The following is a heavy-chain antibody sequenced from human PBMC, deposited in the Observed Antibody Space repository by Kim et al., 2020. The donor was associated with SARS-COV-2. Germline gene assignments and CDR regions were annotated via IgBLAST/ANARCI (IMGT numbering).Heavy chain of an antibody. D-gene: IGHD2-15*01. CDR3: ARCPVAVTGGWFDP. Sequence: SETLSLTCAVSGGSISSSNWWSWVRQPPGKGLEWIGEIYHSGSTNYNPSLKSRVTISVDKSKNQFSLKLSSVTAAATAVYYCARCPVAVTGGWFDPWGQGTLVTVSS. J-gene: IGHJ5*02. V-gene: IGHV4-4*02. CDR1: GGSISSSNW. CDR2: IYHSGST.